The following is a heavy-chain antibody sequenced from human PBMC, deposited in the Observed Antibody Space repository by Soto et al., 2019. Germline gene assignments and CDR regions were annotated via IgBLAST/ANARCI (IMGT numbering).Heavy chain of an antibody. CDR1: GYSFTSYW. CDR3: ASKDTAMVDPYYYYGMDV. J-gene: IGHJ6*02. CDR2: IDPSDSYT. D-gene: IGHD5-18*01. V-gene: IGHV5-10-1*01. Sequence: ESLKSSCKGFGYSFTSYWISWVRQMPGKGLEWMGSIDPSDSYTNYSPSFQGHVTISADKSISTAYLQWSSLKASDTAMYYCASKDTAMVDPYYYYGMDVWGQGTTVTVSS.